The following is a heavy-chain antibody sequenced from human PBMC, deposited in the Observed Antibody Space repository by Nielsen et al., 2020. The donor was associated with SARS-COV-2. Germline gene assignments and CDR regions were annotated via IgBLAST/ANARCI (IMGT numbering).Heavy chain of an antibody. D-gene: IGHD2-2*01. Sequence: GESLQISCAASGFTFSSYVMHWVRQAPGKGLEWVAVISYDGSNKYYADSVKGRFTISRDNSKNTLYLQMNSLRAEDTAVYYCARDGVLNCSSTSCYVAYYFDYWGQGTLVTVSS. CDR3: ARDGVLNCSSTSCYVAYYFDY. CDR1: GFTFSSYV. J-gene: IGHJ4*02. CDR2: ISYDGSNK. V-gene: IGHV3-30-3*01.